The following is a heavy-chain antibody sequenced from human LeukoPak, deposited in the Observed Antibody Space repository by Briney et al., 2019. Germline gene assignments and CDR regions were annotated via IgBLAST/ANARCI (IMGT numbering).Heavy chain of an antibody. D-gene: IGHD2-21*01. CDR2: VYSGGST. J-gene: IGHJ3*02. V-gene: IGHV3-53*01. CDR3: GPVAPHGSSTYYAFDI. Sequence: GGSLRLSCAASGVTVSSNYMNWVRQAPGKGLEWVSIVYSGGSTYYADSVKGRFTISRDNADNTLYLQMKSLRAEDTAVYYCGPVAPHGSSTYYAFDIWGQGAVVTVSS. CDR1: GVTVSSNY.